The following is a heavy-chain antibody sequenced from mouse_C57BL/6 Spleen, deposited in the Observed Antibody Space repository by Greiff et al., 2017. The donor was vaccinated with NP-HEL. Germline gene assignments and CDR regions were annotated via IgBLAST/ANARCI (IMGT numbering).Heavy chain of an antibody. Sequence: QVQLKESGAELMKPGASVKLSCKATGYTFTGYWIEWVKQRPGHGLEWIGEILPGSGSTNYNEKFKGKATFTADTSSSTAYMQLSSLTSEDSAVYFCAREGDYDGYYYAMDYWGQGTSVTVSS. CDR1: GYTFTGYW. J-gene: IGHJ4*01. D-gene: IGHD2-4*01. CDR3: AREGDYDGYYYAMDY. V-gene: IGHV1-9*01. CDR2: ILPGSGST.